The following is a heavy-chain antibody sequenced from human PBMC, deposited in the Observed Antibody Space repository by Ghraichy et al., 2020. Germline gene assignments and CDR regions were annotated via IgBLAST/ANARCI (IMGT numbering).Heavy chain of an antibody. V-gene: IGHV4-39*01. CDR2: IFYNGNV. J-gene: IGHJ3*02. Sequence: SETLSLTCTVSGGSISSNDYYWGWIRQPPGKGLEWIGSIFYNGNVYYNPSLKSRVTISVDTSKNQFSLKLSSVTAADTAVYYCARHHWRGNDAFDIWGQGTLVTVSS. CDR1: GGSISSNDYY. CDR3: ARHHWRGNDAFDI. D-gene: IGHD3-16*01.